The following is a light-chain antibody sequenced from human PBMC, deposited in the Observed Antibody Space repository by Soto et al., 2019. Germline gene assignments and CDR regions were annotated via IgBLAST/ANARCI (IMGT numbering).Light chain of an antibody. CDR1: QTVSSNY. CDR3: QQYTGPPTT. Sequence: EIILTQSPATLSLSPGERATLSCRASQTVSSNYLAWCQQRPGQAPRLLIYGSSTRAAGTPDSFSGSGSGTDFTLTSTRLEPEYSAVYFCQQYTGPPTTFGQGTRLEIK. CDR2: GSS. J-gene: IGKJ5*01. V-gene: IGKV3-20*01.